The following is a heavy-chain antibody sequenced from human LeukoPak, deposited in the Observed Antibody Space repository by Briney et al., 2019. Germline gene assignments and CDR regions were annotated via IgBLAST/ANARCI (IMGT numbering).Heavy chain of an antibody. CDR3: ARDAGLYCGGDCFVVPGDDY. CDR1: GGTFSSYA. Sequence: SVKVSCKASGGTFSSYAISWVRQAPGQGLEWMGRIVPIFGTANYAQKFQGRVTITTDESTSTAYMELSSLRSEDTAVYYCARDAGLYCGGDCFVVPGDDYWGQGTLVTVSS. CDR2: IVPIFGTA. J-gene: IGHJ4*02. D-gene: IGHD2-21*02. V-gene: IGHV1-69*05.